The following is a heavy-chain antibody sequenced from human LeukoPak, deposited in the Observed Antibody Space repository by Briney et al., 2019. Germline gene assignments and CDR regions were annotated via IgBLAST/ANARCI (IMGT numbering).Heavy chain of an antibody. V-gene: IGHV4-39*01. CDR2: IYYSGST. J-gene: IGHJ4*02. D-gene: IGHD4-11*01. Sequence: SETLSLTCTVSGGSISSSSSYWGWIRQPPGKGLEWIGSIYYSGSTYYNPSLKSRVTISVDTSKNQFSLKLSSVTAADTAVYYCARRETTVTQTAFDYWGQGTLVTVSS. CDR1: GGSISSSSSY. CDR3: ARRETTVTQTAFDY.